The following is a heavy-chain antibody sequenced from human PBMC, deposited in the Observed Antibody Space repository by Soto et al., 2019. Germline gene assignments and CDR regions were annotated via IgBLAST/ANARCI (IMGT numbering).Heavy chain of an antibody. J-gene: IGHJ4*02. Sequence: SETLSLTCTVSGGSISSYYWSWIRQPPGKGLEWIGYIYYSGSTNYNPSLKSRVTISVDTSKNQFSLKLSSVTAADTAVYYCARYRGLNGDYFDHWGKGTLVTVPT. CDR2: IYYSGST. V-gene: IGHV4-59*01. CDR3: ARYRGLNGDYFDH. CDR1: GGSISSYY. D-gene: IGHD4-17*01.